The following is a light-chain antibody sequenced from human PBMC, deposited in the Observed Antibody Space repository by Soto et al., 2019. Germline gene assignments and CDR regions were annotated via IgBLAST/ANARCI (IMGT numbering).Light chain of an antibody. Sequence: DIFLTQSPATLSLSPGERATLTCRASQSVGTSLAWFQQRPGQAPRLLLTDASTRATGVTARFSGSGSGTYFTLAISSLQPEDVAVYYCQQRTNWPPRDTFGQGTKLELK. CDR2: DAS. CDR1: QSVGTS. CDR3: QQRTNWPPRDT. V-gene: IGKV3-11*01. J-gene: IGKJ2*01.